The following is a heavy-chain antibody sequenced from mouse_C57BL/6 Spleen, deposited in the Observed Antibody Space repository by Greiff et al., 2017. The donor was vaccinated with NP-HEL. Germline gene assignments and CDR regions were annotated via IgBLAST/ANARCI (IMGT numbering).Heavy chain of an antibody. CDR3: AITAQAWAWFAY. V-gene: IGHV5-17*01. CDR2: ISSGSSTI. J-gene: IGHJ3*01. CDR1: GFTFSDYG. D-gene: IGHD3-2*02. Sequence: EVKVEESRGGLVKPGGSLKLSCAASGFTFSDYGMHWVRQAPEKGLEWVAYISSGSSTIYYADTVKGRFTISRDNAKNTLFLQMTSLRSEDTAMYYCAITAQAWAWFAYWGQGTLVTVSA.